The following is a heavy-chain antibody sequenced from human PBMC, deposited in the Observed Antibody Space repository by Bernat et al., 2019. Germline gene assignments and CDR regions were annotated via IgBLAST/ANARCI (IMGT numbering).Heavy chain of an antibody. Sequence: QVQLVQSGAEVKKPGASVKVSCKGSGYSFTPYAIHWVRQAPGQRLEWMGWINNANGDTRYAQKFQGRVTITRDTSARTAYMELSSLRSEDTAVYYCASEDYKDGRSYGMDVWGQGTTVTVSS. CDR1: GYSFTPYA. CDR3: ASEDYKDGRSYGMDV. CDR2: INNANGDT. V-gene: IGHV1-3*04. J-gene: IGHJ6*01. D-gene: IGHD3-16*01.